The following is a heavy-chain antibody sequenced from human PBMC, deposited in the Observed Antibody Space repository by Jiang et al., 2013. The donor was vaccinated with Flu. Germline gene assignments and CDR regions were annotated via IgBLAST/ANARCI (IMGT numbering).Heavy chain of an antibody. V-gene: IGHV3-30*02. Sequence: VQLLESGGGVVQPGGSLRLSCTASGFTFSSHGLHWVRQAPGKGLEWVAFIRYDGSNEYYIDSVKGRFTISRDNSKNTLYLQMNSLRAEDTAVYYCAKDSGTDGYKTAYWGQGTLVTGLL. CDR1: GFTFSSHG. CDR3: AKDSGTDGYKTAY. D-gene: IGHD5-24*01. J-gene: IGHJ4*02. CDR2: IRYDGSNE.